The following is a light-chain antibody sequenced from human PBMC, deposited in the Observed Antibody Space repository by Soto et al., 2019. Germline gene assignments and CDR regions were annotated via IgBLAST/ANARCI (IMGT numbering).Light chain of an antibody. CDR3: CSYTTIDTYV. CDR1: SSDVGSYDR. V-gene: IGLV2-18*02. CDR2: DVT. Sequence: QAVVTQPPSVSGSPGQSVTISCTGTSSDVGSYDRVSWYQQPPGTAPKLIVYDVTHRPSGVPDRFSGSKSGNTASLTISGLQAEDEADYYCCSYTTIDTYVFGTGTKLTVL. J-gene: IGLJ1*01.